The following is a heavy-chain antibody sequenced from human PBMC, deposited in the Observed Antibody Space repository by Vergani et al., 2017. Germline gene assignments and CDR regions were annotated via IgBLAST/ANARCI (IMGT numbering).Heavy chain of an antibody. J-gene: IGHJ6*03. CDR3: ARAQGYCSGGSCYSHYYYYYMDV. Sequence: QAQLVESGGGVVQPGRSLRLSCAASGFTFSSYAMHWVRQAPGKGLEWVAVISYDGSNKYYADSVKGRFTISRDNSKNTLYLQMNSLRAEDTAVYYCARAQGYCSGGSCYSHYYYYYMDVWGKGTTVTVSS. V-gene: IGHV3-30*01. CDR2: ISYDGSNK. CDR1: GFTFSSYA. D-gene: IGHD2-15*01.